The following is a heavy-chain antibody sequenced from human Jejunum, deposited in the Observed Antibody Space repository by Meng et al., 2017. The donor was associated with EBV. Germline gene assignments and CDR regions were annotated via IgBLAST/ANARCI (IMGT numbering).Heavy chain of an antibody. CDR3: ARDSSGYNANDKVSDY. V-gene: IGHV1-18*01. J-gene: IGHJ4*01. CDR2: ITVYNGNT. CDR1: GYTFTRYG. D-gene: IGHD5-12*01. Sequence: QGQLVQSGVEMKKPGASVEVSWKTSGYTFTRYGISWVRQAPGHGPEWMGWITVYNGNTNYAPRLQGRVTMTTDLSTSTAYMELRSLRSDDTAVYYCARDSSGYNANDKVSDYWGQGTLVTVSS.